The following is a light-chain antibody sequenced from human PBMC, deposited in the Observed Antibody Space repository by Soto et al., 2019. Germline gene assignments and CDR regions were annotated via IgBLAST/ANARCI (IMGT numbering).Light chain of an antibody. CDR2: LDSDGSH. CDR3: QTWGTGIVV. J-gene: IGLJ2*01. CDR1: SGHNMYA. V-gene: IGLV4-69*01. Sequence: QPVLTQSPSASASLGALVKLTCTLSSGHNMYAIAWHQQQPEKGPRYLMKLDSDGSHTKGDGIPDRFSGSSSGSERYLTISSLQSDDEADYYCQTWGTGIVVFGGGTKVTVL.